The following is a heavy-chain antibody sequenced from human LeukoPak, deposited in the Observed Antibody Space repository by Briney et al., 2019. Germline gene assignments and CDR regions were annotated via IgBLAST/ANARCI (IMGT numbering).Heavy chain of an antibody. CDR2: INHSGST. D-gene: IGHD3-10*01. Sequence: SETLSLTCAVYGGSFSGYYWSWIRQPPGKGPEWIGEINHSGSTNYNPSLKSRVTISVDTSKNQFSLKLSSVTAADTAVYYCARVLRKGVSYFDYWGQGTLVTVSS. V-gene: IGHV4-34*01. CDR1: GGSFSGYY. J-gene: IGHJ4*02. CDR3: ARVLRKGVSYFDY.